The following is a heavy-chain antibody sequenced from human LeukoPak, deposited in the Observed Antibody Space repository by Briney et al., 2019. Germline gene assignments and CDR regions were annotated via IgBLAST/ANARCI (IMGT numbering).Heavy chain of an antibody. D-gene: IGHD3-10*01. Sequence: PSETLSLTCTVSGGSISSSSYYWGWIRQPPGKGLEWIGSIYYSGSTNYNPSLKSRVTMSVDTSKNQFSLKLSSVTAADTAVYYCARGLWDGSGSYNYWGQGTLVTVSS. CDR2: IYYSGST. V-gene: IGHV4-39*07. J-gene: IGHJ4*02. CDR3: ARGLWDGSGSYNY. CDR1: GGSISSSSYY.